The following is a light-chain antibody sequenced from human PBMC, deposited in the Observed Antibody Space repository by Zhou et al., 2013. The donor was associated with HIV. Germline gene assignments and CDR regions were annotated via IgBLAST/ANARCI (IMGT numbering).Light chain of an antibody. J-gene: IGKJ4*01. CDR2: DAS. CDR3: QQYGRSPET. Sequence: EIVLTQSPATLSLSPGERATLSCRASQSLGNSLGWYQQKPGQAPRLLIYDASTRATGIPARFSGSGSGTDYTLTISRLEPEDFAVYYCQQYGRSPETFGGGTKVEIK. V-gene: IGKV3-20*01. CDR1: QSLGNS.